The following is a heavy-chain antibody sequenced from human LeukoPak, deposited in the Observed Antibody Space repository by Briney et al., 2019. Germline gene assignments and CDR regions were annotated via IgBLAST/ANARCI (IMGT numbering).Heavy chain of an antibody. J-gene: IGHJ5*02. CDR1: GFAFSDYA. Sequence: GGSLRLSCAASGFAFSDYAMTWVRQAPGKGLEWVSGISLPGGSTYYADSVKGRFTISRDNSNNMLYLQMVSLRAEDTAVYYCAKLSGVQLVRRWLDPWGQGTLVTVSS. D-gene: IGHD6-6*01. V-gene: IGHV3-23*01. CDR2: ISLPGGST. CDR3: AKLSGVQLVRRWLDP.